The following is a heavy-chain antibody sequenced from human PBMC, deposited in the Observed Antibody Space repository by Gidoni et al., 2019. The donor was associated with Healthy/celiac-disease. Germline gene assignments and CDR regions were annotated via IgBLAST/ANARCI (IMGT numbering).Heavy chain of an antibody. CDR1: GGSFSGYY. CDR2: INHSGST. CDR3: ARQGRYSGSYLSY. D-gene: IGHD1-26*01. Sequence: QVQLQQWGAGLLKPSETLSLTCAVHGGSFSGYYWSWIRQPPGKGLEWIGEINHSGSTNYNPSLKSRVTISVDTSKNQFSLKLSSVTAADTAVYYCARQGRYSGSYLSYWGQGTLVTVSS. V-gene: IGHV4-34*01. J-gene: IGHJ4*02.